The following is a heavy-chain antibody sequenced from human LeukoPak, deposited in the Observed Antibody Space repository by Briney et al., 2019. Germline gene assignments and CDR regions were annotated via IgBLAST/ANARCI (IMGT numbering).Heavy chain of an antibody. CDR1: GFTFSDYW. D-gene: IGHD3-16*01. CDR3: ARGGGLDV. V-gene: IGHV3-7*03. Sequence: GVSLRLSCAASGFTFSDYWIHWVRHAPGKGLEWVASINHNGNVNYYVDSVKGRFTISRDNAKNSLYLQMSNLRAEDTAVYFCARGGGLDVWGQGATVTVSS. CDR2: INHNGNVN. J-gene: IGHJ6*02.